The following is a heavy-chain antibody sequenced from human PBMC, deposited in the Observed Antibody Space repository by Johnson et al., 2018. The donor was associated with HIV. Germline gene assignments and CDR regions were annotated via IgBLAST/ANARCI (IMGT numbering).Heavy chain of an antibody. J-gene: IGHJ3*02. CDR2: IKSKSDGGTT. D-gene: IGHD6-19*01. V-gene: IGHV3-15*01. CDR1: GFTFSNAW. CDR3: TREGRTVAAFTVGAFDI. Sequence: VQLVESGGGLVKPGGSLRLPCAASGFTFSNAWMTWVRQAPGKGLEWVGRIKSKSDGGTTDYAAPVRGRFTISRDDSETKVYLQMNSLKTEDTAVYYCTREGRTVAAFTVGAFDIWGQGTMVTVSS.